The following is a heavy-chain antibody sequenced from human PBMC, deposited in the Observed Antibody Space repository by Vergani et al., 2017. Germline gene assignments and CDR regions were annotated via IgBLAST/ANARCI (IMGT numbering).Heavy chain of an antibody. V-gene: IGHV3-23*01. CDR2: ISGTGGSI. D-gene: IGHD6-6*01. CDR1: GFAFTNYA. Sequence: EVQRLESGGGLVQPGGSLRLSCAASGFAFTNYAMSWVRQAPGKGLEWVSTISGTGGSIHYVDSVKGRFTISRDNSKNTLSLQMNSLGDDDTAVCFCAKDSSSSNYYYGMDIWGQGTTVIVSS. CDR3: AKDSSSSNYYYGMDI. J-gene: IGHJ6*02.